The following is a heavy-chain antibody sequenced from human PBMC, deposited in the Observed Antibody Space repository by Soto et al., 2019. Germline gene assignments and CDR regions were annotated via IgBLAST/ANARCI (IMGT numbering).Heavy chain of an antibody. CDR3: AVPAASVAGASGSYYYYGMAV. CDR1: GGSISSSSYY. D-gene: IGHD6-19*01. V-gene: IGHV4-39*01. CDR2: IYYSGSP. Sequence: QLQLQESGPGLVKPSETLSLTCTVSGGSISSSSYYWGWIRQPPGKGLEWIGYIYYSGSPYYNPSLKSRVTISVDTSKNQFSLKLSSVPAADTAVYYCAVPAASVAGASGSYYYYGMAVWGQGTTVTVSS. J-gene: IGHJ6*02.